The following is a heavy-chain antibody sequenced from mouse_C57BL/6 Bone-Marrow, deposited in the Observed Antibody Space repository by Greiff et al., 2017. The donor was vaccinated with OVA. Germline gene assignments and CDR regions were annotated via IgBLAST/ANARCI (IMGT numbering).Heavy chain of an antibody. Sequence: QVQLQQPGAELVRPGTSVKLSCKASGYTFTSYWMHWVKQRPGQGLEWIGVIDPSDSYTNYNQKFKGKATLTVDTSSSTAYMQLSSLTSEDSAVYYCARGLQIDYWGQGTTLTVSS. CDR1: GYTFTSYW. D-gene: IGHD3-1*01. CDR2: IDPSDSYT. CDR3: ARGLQIDY. V-gene: IGHV1-59*01. J-gene: IGHJ2*01.